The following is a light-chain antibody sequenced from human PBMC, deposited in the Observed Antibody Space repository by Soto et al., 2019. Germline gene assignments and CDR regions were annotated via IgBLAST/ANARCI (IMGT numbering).Light chain of an antibody. CDR3: KKYGSSPWP. J-gene: IGKJ1*01. V-gene: IGKV3-20*01. CDR2: AAS. CDR1: QSVSSDY. Sequence: EIVLTQSPGTLSLSPGERATLSCRPSQSVSSDYLAWYQQKPGQAPRLLIYAASSRATGIPDRFSGSGSGTDFTLTIRRLEPEDFAVYYCKKYGSSPWPVGQGTKGDIK.